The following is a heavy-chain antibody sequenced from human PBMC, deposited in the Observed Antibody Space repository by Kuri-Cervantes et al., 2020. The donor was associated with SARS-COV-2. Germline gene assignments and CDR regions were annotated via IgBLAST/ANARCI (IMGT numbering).Heavy chain of an antibody. CDR1: GFTFSDHY. D-gene: IGHD3-22*01. CDR2: TRKKANSYTT. V-gene: IGHV3-72*01. CDR3: ARGNYYDSSGYFYYYGMDV. J-gene: IGHJ6*02. Sequence: GESLKISCAASGFTFSDHYMDWVRQAPGKGLEWVGRTRKKANSYTTEYAAYVKGRFTISRDDSKDSLYLQMNSLKTEDTAVYYCARGNYYDSSGYFYYYGMDVWGQGTTVTVSS.